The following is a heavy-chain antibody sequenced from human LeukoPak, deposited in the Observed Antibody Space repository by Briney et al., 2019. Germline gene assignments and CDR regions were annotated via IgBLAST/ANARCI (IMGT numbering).Heavy chain of an antibody. CDR3: TTGSIAAAGTSGAFDI. CDR1: GFTFSNAW. V-gene: IGHV3-15*01. D-gene: IGHD6-13*01. Sequence: PGGSLRLSCAASGFTFSNAWMSWVRQAPGKGLEWVGRIKSKTDGGTTDCAAPVKGRFTISRDDSKNTLYLQMNSLKTEDTAVYYCTTGSIAAAGTSGAFDIWGQGTTVTVSS. CDR2: IKSKTDGGTT. J-gene: IGHJ3*02.